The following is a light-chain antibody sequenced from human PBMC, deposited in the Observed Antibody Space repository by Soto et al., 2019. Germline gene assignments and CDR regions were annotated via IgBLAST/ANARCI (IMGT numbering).Light chain of an antibody. CDR1: SSDVGRYNY. J-gene: IGLJ1*01. Sequence: QSVLTQPASVSGSPGQSITISCTGTSSDVGRYNYVSWYQQYPGRAPKLIIYEVTNRPSGVSDRFSGSKSGNVASLTISGLQAEDEGDYYCTSFAPGRIYVFGSGTKVTVL. CDR3: TSFAPGRIYV. V-gene: IGLV2-14*01. CDR2: EVT.